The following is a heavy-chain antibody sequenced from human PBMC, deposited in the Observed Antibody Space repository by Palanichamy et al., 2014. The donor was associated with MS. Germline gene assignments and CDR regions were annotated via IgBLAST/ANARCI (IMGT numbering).Heavy chain of an antibody. CDR2: IYYSGST. V-gene: IGHV4-59*01. CDR1: GGSISSYY. J-gene: IGHJ4*02. D-gene: IGHD3-16*01. Sequence: QVQLQESGPGLVKPSETLSLTCTVSGGSISSYYWSWIRQPPGKGLEWIGYIYYSGSTNYNPSLKSRVTISVDTSKNQFSLKLSSVTAADTAVYYCAREAGGAPFDYWGQGTLVTVSS. CDR3: AREAGGAPFDY.